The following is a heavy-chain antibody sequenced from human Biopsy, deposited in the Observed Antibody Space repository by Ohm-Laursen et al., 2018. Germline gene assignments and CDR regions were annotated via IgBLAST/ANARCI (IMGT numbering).Heavy chain of an antibody. J-gene: IGHJ4*02. CDR2: IFDRGTT. V-gene: IGHV4-59*08. CDR3: AHGSGSYYKWDF. Sequence: SDTLSLTCTLSGDSISRSYWSWIRQSPEKGLEWVGHIFDRGTTNYNPSLKSRVTMSVDTSKKQFSLRMTSVTAADTAVYYCAHGSGSYYKWDFWGRGTLVTVSS. CDR1: GDSISRSY. D-gene: IGHD3-10*01.